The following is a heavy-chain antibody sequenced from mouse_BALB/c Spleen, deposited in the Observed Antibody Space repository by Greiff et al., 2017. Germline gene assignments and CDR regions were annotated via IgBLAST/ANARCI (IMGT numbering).Heavy chain of an antibody. Sequence: VQLKQSGPELVKPGASVKMSCKASGYTFTSYVMHWVKQKPGQGLEWIGYINPYNDGTKYNEKFKGKATLTSDKSSSTAYMELSSLTSEDSAVYYCARYKLTGTAWFAYWGQGTLVTVAA. V-gene: IGHV1-14*01. J-gene: IGHJ3*01. CDR2: INPYNDGT. D-gene: IGHD4-1*01. CDR1: GYTFTSYV. CDR3: ARYKLTGTAWFAY.